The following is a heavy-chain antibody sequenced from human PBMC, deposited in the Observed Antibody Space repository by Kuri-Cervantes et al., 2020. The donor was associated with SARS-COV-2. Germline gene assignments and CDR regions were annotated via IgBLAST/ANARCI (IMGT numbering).Heavy chain of an antibody. V-gene: IGHV1-18*01. D-gene: IGHD2-2*02. CDR3: SRSTLILPTYCSSTSRYTGMDV. Sequence: ASVKVSCKASGYTFTSYDINWVRQATGQGLEWMGWMSPNTANTNYAQKLQGRVTMTTDTSTSTAYMELRSLRSDDTTVYYCSRSTLILPTYCSSTSRYTGMDVWGQETTVTVSS. CDR2: MSPNTANT. CDR1: GYTFTSYD. J-gene: IGHJ6*02.